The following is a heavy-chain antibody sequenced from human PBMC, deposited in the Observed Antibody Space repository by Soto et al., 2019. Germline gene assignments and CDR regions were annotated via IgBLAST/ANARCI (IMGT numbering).Heavy chain of an antibody. V-gene: IGHV4-59*01. J-gene: IGHJ4*02. CDR1: GGSISSYY. D-gene: IGHD4-17*01. Sequence: PSETLSLTCTVSGGSISSYYWSWIRQPPGKGLEWIGYIYYSGSTNYNPSLKSRVTISVDTSKNQFSLKLSSVTAADTAVYYCARDSGDYGDYYFDYWGQGTLVTVSS. CDR3: ARDSGDYGDYYFDY. CDR2: IYYSGST.